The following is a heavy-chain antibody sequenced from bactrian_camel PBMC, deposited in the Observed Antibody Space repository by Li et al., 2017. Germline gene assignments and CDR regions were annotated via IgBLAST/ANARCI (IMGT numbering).Heavy chain of an antibody. J-gene: IGHJ4*01. CDR1: GYSYSNYC. CDR3: AADKCDDWKVAGASYKY. Sequence: QVQLVESGGGSVQAGGSLRLSCATSGYSYSNYCMGWFRQAPGQAREAVAAIYTHPGGAIWHADSVKGRFTISKDNAKSTVYLQMNSLIPEDTAMYYCAADKCDDWKVAGASYKYWGQGTQVTVS. V-gene: IGHV3-3*01. CDR2: IYTHPGGAI. D-gene: IGHD1*01.